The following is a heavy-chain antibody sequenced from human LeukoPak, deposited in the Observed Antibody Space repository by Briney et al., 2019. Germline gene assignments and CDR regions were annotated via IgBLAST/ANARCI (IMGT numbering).Heavy chain of an antibody. CDR1: GFTFSSYS. CDR2: ISSSSSTI. V-gene: IGHV3-48*04. D-gene: IGHD6-19*01. J-gene: IGHJ4*02. CDR3: ARDLGQWLVYYFDY. Sequence: GGSLRLSCAASGFTFSSYSMNWVRQAPGKGLEWVSYISSSSSTIYYADSVKGRFTISRDSAKNSLYLQMNSLRAEDTAVYYCARDLGQWLVYYFDYWGQGTLVTVSS.